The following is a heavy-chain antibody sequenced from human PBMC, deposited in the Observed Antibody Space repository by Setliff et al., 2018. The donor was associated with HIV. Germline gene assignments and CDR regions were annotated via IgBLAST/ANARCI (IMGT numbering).Heavy chain of an antibody. V-gene: IGHV4-59*08. CDR1: GASITGHH. CDR3: ARTRRDDSSGYYAPLFDY. D-gene: IGHD3-22*01. J-gene: IGHJ4*02. CDR2: IYSTGYFHDKGTA. Sequence: PSETLSLTCNVSGASITGHHWSWVRQPPGKGPEWIGFIYSTGYFHDKGTAAYNPSLKSRVTISVDTSNSQFSLRLSSVTAADTAVYYCARTRRDDSSGYYAPLFDYWGQGALVTVSS.